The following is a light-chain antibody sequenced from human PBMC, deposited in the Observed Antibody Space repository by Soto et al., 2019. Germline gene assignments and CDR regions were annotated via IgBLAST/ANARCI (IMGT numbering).Light chain of an antibody. J-gene: IGKJ1*01. V-gene: IGKV3-11*01. Sequence: EIVLTQSPATLSLSPGERATLSCRASQSVSTYLAWYQQKPGQAPRLLIYDAFNRATGIPARFSGSGSGTDFTLTISSLEPEDFAVYYCHQRDNWPRTFGQGTQVEIK. CDR1: QSVSTY. CDR3: HQRDNWPRT. CDR2: DAF.